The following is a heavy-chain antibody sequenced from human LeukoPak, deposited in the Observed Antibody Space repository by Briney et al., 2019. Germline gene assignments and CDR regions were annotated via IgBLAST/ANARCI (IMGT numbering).Heavy chain of an antibody. CDR2: ISSSGSTI. D-gene: IGHD3-3*01. V-gene: IGHV3-11*01. Sequence: GGSLRLSCAASGFTFSDYYMSWIRQAPGKGLEWVSCISSSGSTIYYADSVKGRFTISRDNAKNSRYLQMNSLRAEDTAVYYCARGAVKYYDFWSGYPCDYWAREPWSPSPQ. CDR3: ARGAVKYYDFWSGYPCDY. CDR1: GFTFSDYY. J-gene: IGHJ4*02.